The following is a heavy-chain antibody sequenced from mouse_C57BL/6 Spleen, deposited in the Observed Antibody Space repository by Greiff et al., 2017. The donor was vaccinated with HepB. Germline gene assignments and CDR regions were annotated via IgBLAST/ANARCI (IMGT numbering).Heavy chain of an antibody. Sequence: EVKLMESGGGLVQPGGSLSLSCAASGFTFTDYYMSWVRQPPGKALEWLGFIRNKANGYTTEYSASVKGRFTISRDNSQSILYLQMNALRAEDSATYYCARSNSPMDYWGQGTSVTVSS. CDR3: ARSNSPMDY. V-gene: IGHV7-3*01. CDR1: GFTFTDYY. D-gene: IGHD4-1*02. J-gene: IGHJ4*01. CDR2: IRNKANGYTT.